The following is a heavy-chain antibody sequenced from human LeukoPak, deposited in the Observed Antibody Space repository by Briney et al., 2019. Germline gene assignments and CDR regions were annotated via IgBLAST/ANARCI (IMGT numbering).Heavy chain of an antibody. J-gene: IGHJ3*02. Sequence: GGSLRLSCATSGFTFTSYNMNWVRQAPGKGLEWVSSISGSNSYIYYADSVKGRFTISRDNTKNSLYLQMNSLRTEDTAVYYCARSGVQWQWLLTYDAFDIWGQGTMVTVSS. CDR2: ISGSNSYI. V-gene: IGHV3-21*01. CDR3: ARSGVQWQWLLTYDAFDI. D-gene: IGHD6-19*01. CDR1: GFTFTSYN.